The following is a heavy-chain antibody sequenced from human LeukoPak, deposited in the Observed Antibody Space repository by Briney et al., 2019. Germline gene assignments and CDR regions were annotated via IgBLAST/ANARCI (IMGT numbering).Heavy chain of an antibody. Sequence: VASVKVSCKASGGTFSSYAISWVRQAPGQGLEWMGGIIPIFGTANYAQKFQGRVTITADESTSTAYMELSSLRSEDTAVYYCASSGERYSSSWIPYYFDYWGQGTLVTVSS. D-gene: IGHD6-13*01. J-gene: IGHJ4*02. CDR3: ASSGERYSSSWIPYYFDY. V-gene: IGHV1-69*13. CDR2: IIPIFGTA. CDR1: GGTFSSYA.